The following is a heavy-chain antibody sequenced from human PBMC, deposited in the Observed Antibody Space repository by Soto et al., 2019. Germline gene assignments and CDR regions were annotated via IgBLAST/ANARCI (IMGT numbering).Heavy chain of an antibody. Sequence: GGSLRLSCAASGFTFSDYAMHWVRQAPGKGLEWVSAISTAGDTYYPGSVKGRFTISRENAKNSLYLQMNSLRAGDTAVYYCAREGAVAGTGDYYYYYGMDVWGQGTTVTVSS. CDR1: GFTFSDYA. V-gene: IGHV3-13*04. D-gene: IGHD6-19*01. CDR2: ISTAGDT. CDR3: AREGAVAGTGDYYYYYGMDV. J-gene: IGHJ6*02.